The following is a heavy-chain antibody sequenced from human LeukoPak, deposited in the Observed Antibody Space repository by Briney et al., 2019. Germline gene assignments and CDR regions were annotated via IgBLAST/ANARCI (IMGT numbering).Heavy chain of an antibody. D-gene: IGHD6-6*01. V-gene: IGHV3-74*01. CDR3: ARQYTSSSWYFDL. Sequence: GGSLRLSCVASGSTLRTYWMHWVRQSPGKGLVWVSRINSDGSSTNYADSVKGRFTISRDNAKNTLYLQMNSLRAEDTAVYYCARQYTSSSWYFDLWGRGTVVTVSS. CDR1: GSTLRTYW. J-gene: IGHJ2*01. CDR2: INSDGSST.